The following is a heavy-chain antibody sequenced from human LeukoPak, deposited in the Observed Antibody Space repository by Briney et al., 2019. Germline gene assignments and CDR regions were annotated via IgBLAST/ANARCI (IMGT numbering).Heavy chain of an antibody. Sequence: GASVKVSCKASGYTFTSYDINWVRQATGQGLEWMGWMNPNSGNTGYAQRFQGRVTMTRNTSISTAYMELSSLRSEDTAVYYCARVGSSIAAAELVYWGQGTLVTVSS. CDR3: ARVGSSIAAAELVY. V-gene: IGHV1-8*01. CDR1: GYTFTSYD. CDR2: MNPNSGNT. D-gene: IGHD6-13*01. J-gene: IGHJ4*02.